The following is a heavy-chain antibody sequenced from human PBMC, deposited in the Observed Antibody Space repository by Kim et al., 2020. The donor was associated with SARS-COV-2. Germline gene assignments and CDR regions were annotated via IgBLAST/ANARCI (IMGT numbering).Heavy chain of an antibody. CDR1: GFTFSSYA. CDR3: AKDQRDWELHDDY. Sequence: GGSLRLSCAASGFTFSSYAVSWVRQAPGKGLDCVSAIRGSGGRTYYADSVKGRFTIHRDNSKNTLYLQMNSLRAEDTAVYYCAKDQRDWELHDDYWGQGTLVTVSS. CDR2: IRGSGGRT. V-gene: IGHV3-23*01. J-gene: IGHJ4*02. D-gene: IGHD1-26*01.